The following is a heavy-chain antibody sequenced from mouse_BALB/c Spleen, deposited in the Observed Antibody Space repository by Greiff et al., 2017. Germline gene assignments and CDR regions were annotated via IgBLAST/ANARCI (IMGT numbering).Heavy chain of an antibody. D-gene: IGHD2-4*01. J-gene: IGHJ2*01. V-gene: IGHV3-2*02. CDR2: ISYIGST. CDR1: GYSITSDYA. Sequence: DVQLQESGPGLVKPSQSLSLTCTVTGYSITSDYAWNWIRQFPGNKLEWMGYISYIGSTSYNPSLKSRISITRDTSKNQFFLQLNSVTTEDTATYYCARFYYDSTGGFDYWGQGTTLTVSS. CDR3: ARFYYDSTGGFDY.